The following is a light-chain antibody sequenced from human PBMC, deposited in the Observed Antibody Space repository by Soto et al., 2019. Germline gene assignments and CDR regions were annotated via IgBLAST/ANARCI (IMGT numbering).Light chain of an antibody. V-gene: IGLV1-40*01. CDR1: SSNIGAGYD. J-gene: IGLJ1*01. CDR3: HSYDGSLLAYV. CDR2: GNH. Sequence: SVLTQPPSVSGAPGQRVTISCTGSSSNIGAGYDVHWYQQLPGTAPKLLIYGNHNRPSVVPDRFSASKSATSSSLPTTYRQANEEADYYCHSYDGSLLAYVFGPGTKLTVL.